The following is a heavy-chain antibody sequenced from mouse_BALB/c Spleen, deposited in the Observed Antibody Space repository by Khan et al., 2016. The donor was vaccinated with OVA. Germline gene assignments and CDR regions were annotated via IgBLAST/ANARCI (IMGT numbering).Heavy chain of an antibody. CDR2: IRSKSNNYAT. D-gene: IGHD2-13*01. V-gene: IGHV10-1*02. Sequence: EVQLVESGGGLVQPKGSLKLSCAAAGFTFNTYAMNWVRQAPGNGLEWVARIRSKSNNYATYYADSVKDRITISRDDSQSMLYLQMNNLKTEDTAMYYCERPYGDYGYYAMDYWGQGTSVTVSS. CDR1: GFTFNTYA. CDR3: ERPYGDYGYYAMDY. J-gene: IGHJ4*01.